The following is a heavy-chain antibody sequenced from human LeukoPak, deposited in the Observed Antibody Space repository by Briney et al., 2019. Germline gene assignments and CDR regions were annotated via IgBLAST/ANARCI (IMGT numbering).Heavy chain of an antibody. CDR2: IHYSGFT. CDR3: ARDQSDSSGYYYSLDAFDI. V-gene: IGHV4-39*07. CDR1: GGSIRRSSHY. J-gene: IGHJ3*02. Sequence: SETLSLTCIVSGGSIRRSSHYWGWIRQSPVKGLEWIGSIHYSGFTYYNPSLKSRVTISGDTSKNQFSLKLSSVTAADTAVYFCARDQSDSSGYYYSLDAFDIWGQGTMVTVSS. D-gene: IGHD3-22*01.